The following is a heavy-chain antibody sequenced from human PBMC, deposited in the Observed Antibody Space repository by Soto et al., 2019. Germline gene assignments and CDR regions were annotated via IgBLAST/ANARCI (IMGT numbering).Heavy chain of an antibody. J-gene: IGHJ6*02. Sequence: PSETLSLTCTVSGGSISSYYWSWIRQPPGKGLEWIGYIYYSGSTNYNPSLKSRVTISVDTSKNQFSLKLSSVTAADTAVYYCARTSPNLRDYYYYGMDVWGQGTTVTVSS. CDR2: IYYSGST. CDR3: ARTSPNLRDYYYYGMDV. CDR1: GGSISSYY. V-gene: IGHV4-59*01.